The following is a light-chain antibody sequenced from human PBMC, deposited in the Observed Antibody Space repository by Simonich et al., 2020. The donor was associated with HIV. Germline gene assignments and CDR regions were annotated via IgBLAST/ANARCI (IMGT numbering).Light chain of an antibody. V-gene: IGLV2-14*01. CDR3: SSYTSSSTWV. CDR1: SSDVGGYNY. J-gene: IGLJ3*02. CDR2: DVS. Sequence: QSALTQPRSVSGSPGQSVTISCTGTSSDVGGYNYVSWYQQHPGKAPKLMLYDVSNRPSGVSNRFSGSKSGNTASLTISGLQAEHEADYYCSSYTSSSTWVFGGGTKLTVL.